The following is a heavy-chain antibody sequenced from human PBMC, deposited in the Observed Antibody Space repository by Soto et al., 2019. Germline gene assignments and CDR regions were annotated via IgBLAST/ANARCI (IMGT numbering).Heavy chain of an antibody. V-gene: IGHV3-74*01. D-gene: IGHD6-13*01. CDR2: INTDGSST. Sequence: GGSLRLSCAASGFIFSSDWMHWVRQAPGKGLVWISRINTDGSSTSYADSVKGRFTISRDNSKNTLYLQMNSLRAEDTAVYYCAYSSTPFDYWGQGTLVTVSS. CDR1: GFIFSSDW. J-gene: IGHJ4*02. CDR3: AYSSTPFDY.